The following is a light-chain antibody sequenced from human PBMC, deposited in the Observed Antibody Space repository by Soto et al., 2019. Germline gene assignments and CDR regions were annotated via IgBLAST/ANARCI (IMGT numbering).Light chain of an antibody. CDR2: GAS. CDR1: QSLSSN. V-gene: IGKV3-15*01. Sequence: EIVMTQSPGTLSVSPGERATLSCRASQSLSSNLAWYQQKPGQAPRLLIYGASTRATGIPARFSGSGFGTEFTLTISSLQSEDFAVYYCQQYNDWPLTFSGGTKVDIK. J-gene: IGKJ4*01. CDR3: QQYNDWPLT.